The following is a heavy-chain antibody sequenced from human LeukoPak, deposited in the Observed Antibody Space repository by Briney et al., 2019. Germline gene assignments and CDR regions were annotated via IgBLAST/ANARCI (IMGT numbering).Heavy chain of an antibody. CDR3: ASPALYCGGDCYYAFDI. V-gene: IGHV1-46*01. J-gene: IGHJ3*02. Sequence: PWASVKVSCKASGFTFTSYYMHWVRQAPGQGLEWMGIINTSGGSTSYAQRFQGRVTMTRDTSTSTVYMELSSLRSEDTAVYYCASPALYCGGDCYYAFDIWGQGTSVSVSS. D-gene: IGHD2-21*02. CDR2: INTSGGST. CDR1: GFTFTSYY.